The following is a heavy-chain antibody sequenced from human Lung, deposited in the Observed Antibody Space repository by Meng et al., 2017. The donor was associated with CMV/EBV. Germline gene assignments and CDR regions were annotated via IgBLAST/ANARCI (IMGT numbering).Heavy chain of an antibody. D-gene: IGHD1-7*01. CDR2: IRSSRSTI. CDR1: GFTFSSYS. J-gene: IGHJ6*02. CDR3: ARGSPHGNYPPNDYGRNV. V-gene: IGHV3-48*04. Sequence: GEXXKISCAASGFTFSSYSMNWVRQAPGKGLEWVSYIRSSRSTIYYVDSVKGRFTISRDNAKNSLYLQMNSLRAEDTAVYYCARGSPHGNYPPNDYGRNVWGQGTXVTVSS.